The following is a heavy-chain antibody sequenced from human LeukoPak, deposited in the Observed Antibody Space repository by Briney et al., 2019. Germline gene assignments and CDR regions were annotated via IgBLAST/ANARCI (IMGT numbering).Heavy chain of an antibody. Sequence: GGSLRLSCAASGFTFSSYSMNWVRQAPGKGLEWVSYISSSGSTIYYADSVKGRFTISRDNAKNSLYLQMNSLRAEDTAVYYCARRSVAFDIWGQGTMVTVSS. J-gene: IGHJ3*02. CDR1: GFTFSSYS. CDR2: ISSSGSTI. CDR3: ARRSVAFDI. V-gene: IGHV3-48*04.